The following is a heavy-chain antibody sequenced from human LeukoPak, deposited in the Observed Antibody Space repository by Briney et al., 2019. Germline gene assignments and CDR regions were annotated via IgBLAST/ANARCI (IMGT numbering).Heavy chain of an antibody. V-gene: IGHV3-21*01. J-gene: IGHJ4*02. CDR3: ARDPPSRGTRYFDY. Sequence: GGSLRLSCAASGFTFSSYGMNWVRQAPGTGLEWVSSISSTSTYITCADSVKGRFTISRDNANNSMYLQMDSLRAEDTAVYYCARDPPSRGTRYFDYWGQGTLVTVSS. D-gene: IGHD3-16*01. CDR2: ISSTSTYI. CDR1: GFTFSSYG.